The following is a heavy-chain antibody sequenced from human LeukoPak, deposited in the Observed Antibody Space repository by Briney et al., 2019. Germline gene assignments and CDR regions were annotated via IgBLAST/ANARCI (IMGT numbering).Heavy chain of an antibody. CDR1: GYTFTSYG. CDR3: AILPIVATITSHAFDI. Sequence: ASVKVSCKASGYTFTSYGISWVRQAPGQGLEWMGWINPNSGGTNYAQKFQGRVTMTRDTSISTAYMELSRLRSDDTAVYYCAILPIVATITSHAFDIWGQGTMVTVSS. D-gene: IGHD5-12*01. V-gene: IGHV1-2*02. J-gene: IGHJ3*02. CDR2: INPNSGGT.